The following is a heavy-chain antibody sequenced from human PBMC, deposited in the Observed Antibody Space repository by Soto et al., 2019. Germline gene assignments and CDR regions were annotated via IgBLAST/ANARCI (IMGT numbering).Heavy chain of an antibody. D-gene: IGHD3-3*01. CDR3: AHRVLRTVFGLVTTTAIYFDF. V-gene: IGHV2-5*02. Sequence: QITLNESGPTQVKPRQTLTLTCTFSGFSLTTSGVGVGGIRQSPGKAPEWLALIYWDGDKRYSPSLKSRLTITKDPPKNQVVLTMADLDPADTATYYCAHRVLRTVFGLVTTTAIYFDFWGQGTPVAVSS. J-gene: IGHJ4*02. CDR2: IYWDGDK. CDR1: GFSLTTSGVG.